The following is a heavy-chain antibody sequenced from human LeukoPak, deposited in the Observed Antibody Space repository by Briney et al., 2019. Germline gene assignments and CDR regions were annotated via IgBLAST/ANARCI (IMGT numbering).Heavy chain of an antibody. CDR3: ATGPLSAHYGRDFDY. V-gene: IGHV1-24*01. CDR2: FDPEDGET. CDR1: GYTLTELS. Sequence: ASVKVSCKVSGYTLTELSMHWVRQAPGKGLEWMGGFDPEDGETIYAQKFQGRVTMTEDTSTDTAYMELSSLRSEDTAVYYCATGPLSAHYGRDFDYWGQGTLVTVSS. D-gene: IGHD3-10*01. J-gene: IGHJ4*02.